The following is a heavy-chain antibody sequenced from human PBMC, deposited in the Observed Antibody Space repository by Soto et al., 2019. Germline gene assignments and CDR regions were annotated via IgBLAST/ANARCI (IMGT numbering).Heavy chain of an antibody. CDR3: SRHGTTVPSGCYYGIDD. J-gene: IGHJ6*02. CDR1: GGSISSYY. Sequence: SETLSLTCTVSGGSISSYYWSWIRQPPGKGLEWIGYIYYSGSTNYNPSLKSRVTISVDTSKNQFSLKLSSVTATDTAVYYCSRHGTTVPSGCYYGIDDWGQGTTVTVSS. D-gene: IGHD4-17*01. V-gene: IGHV4-59*08. CDR2: IYYSGST.